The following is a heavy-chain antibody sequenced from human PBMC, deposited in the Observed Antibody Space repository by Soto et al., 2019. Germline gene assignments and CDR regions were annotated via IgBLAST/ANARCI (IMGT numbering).Heavy chain of an antibody. D-gene: IGHD3-22*01. Sequence: SETLSLTCTVSGGSISSYYWNLIRQASGKGPEWIGYVYSTGSTNYNPSLESRVTMSTDTSKNQVSLELRSMTAADSALYYCARGFYDARGYSAAFDSWGQGTQVTVSS. CDR3: ARGFYDARGYSAAFDS. CDR2: VYSTGST. J-gene: IGHJ4*02. CDR1: GGSISSYY. V-gene: IGHV4-59*01.